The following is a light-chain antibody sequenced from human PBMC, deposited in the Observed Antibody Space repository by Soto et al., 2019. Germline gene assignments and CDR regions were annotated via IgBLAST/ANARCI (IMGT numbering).Light chain of an antibody. Sequence: DIQMTQSPSSLSASVGDSVTITCRASQGINKFLAWFQQKPGTAPKSMISTASRLQSGVPSRFSGSGSGTHFTLTINNLQPEDFATYYCQQYESFPLTCGGGTRVEIK. CDR3: QQYESFPLT. V-gene: IGKV1-16*01. J-gene: IGKJ4*01. CDR1: QGINKF. CDR2: TAS.